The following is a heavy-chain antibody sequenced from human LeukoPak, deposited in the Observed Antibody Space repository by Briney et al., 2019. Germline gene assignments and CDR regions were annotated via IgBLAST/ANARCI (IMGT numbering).Heavy chain of an antibody. CDR3: ARDIVVVTATNYYYYMDV. CDR1: GYSIGSGYY. V-gene: IGHV4-4*07. Sequence: SETLSLTCTVSGYSIGSGYYWAWIRQPAGKGLEWIGRIYTSGSTNYNPSLKSRVTMSVDTSKNQFSLKLSSVTAADTAVYYCARDIVVVTATNYYYYMDVWGKGTTVTISS. D-gene: IGHD2-21*02. CDR2: IYTSGST. J-gene: IGHJ6*03.